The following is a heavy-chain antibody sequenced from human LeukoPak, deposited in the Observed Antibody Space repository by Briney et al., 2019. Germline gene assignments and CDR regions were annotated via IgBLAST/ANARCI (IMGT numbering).Heavy chain of an antibody. V-gene: IGHV4-30-2*01. CDR1: GGSISSGGYY. D-gene: IGHD1-26*01. CDR3: ARVSGQPRGSYYGGLDY. Sequence: PSQTLSLTCTVSGGSISSGGYYWSWIRQPPGKGLEWIGYIYHSGSTYYNPSLKSRVTISVDRSKNQFSLKLSSVTAADTAVYYCARVSGQPRGSYYGGLDYWGQGTLVTVSS. J-gene: IGHJ4*02. CDR2: IYHSGST.